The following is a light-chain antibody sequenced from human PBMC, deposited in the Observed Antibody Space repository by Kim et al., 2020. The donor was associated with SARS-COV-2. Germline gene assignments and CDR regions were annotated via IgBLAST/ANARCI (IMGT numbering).Light chain of an antibody. Sequence: GRKFTISCSGRSSNIGNNYVSWYQQLPGTAPKLLIYDNNKRPSGIPDRFSGSKSGTSATLGITGLQTGDEADYYCGTWDSSLSFVVFGGGTQLTVL. V-gene: IGLV1-51*01. CDR3: GTWDSSLSFVV. J-gene: IGLJ2*01. CDR1: SSNIGNNY. CDR2: DNN.